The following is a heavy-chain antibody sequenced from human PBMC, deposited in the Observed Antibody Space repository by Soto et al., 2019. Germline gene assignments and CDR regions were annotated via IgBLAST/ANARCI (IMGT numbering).Heavy chain of an antibody. CDR1: GFTVISNY. D-gene: IGHD1-26*01. V-gene: IGHV3-66*01. J-gene: IGHJ3*02. CDR2: IYSGGST. Sequence: GGSLRLSCAASGFTVISNYMSWVRQAPGKGLEWVSVIYSGGSTNYADSVKGRFTISRDNSKNTLYLQMNSLRAEDTAVYYCARGTGGSYYRAFDIWGRGTMVTVS. CDR3: ARGTGGSYYRAFDI.